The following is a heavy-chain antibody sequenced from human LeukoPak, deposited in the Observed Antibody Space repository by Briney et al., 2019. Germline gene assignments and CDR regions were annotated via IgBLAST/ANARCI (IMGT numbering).Heavy chain of an antibody. CDR2: ISYDGSNK. Sequence: GGSLRLSCAASGFTFSTYGMQWVRQAPGKGLEWVAVISYDGSNKYYADSVKGRFTISRDNSKNTLYLQMNSLRAEDTAVYYCARFCSGGSCYHDYWGQGTLVTVSS. CDR1: GFTFSTYG. CDR3: ARFCSGGSCYHDY. J-gene: IGHJ4*02. V-gene: IGHV3-30*03. D-gene: IGHD2-15*01.